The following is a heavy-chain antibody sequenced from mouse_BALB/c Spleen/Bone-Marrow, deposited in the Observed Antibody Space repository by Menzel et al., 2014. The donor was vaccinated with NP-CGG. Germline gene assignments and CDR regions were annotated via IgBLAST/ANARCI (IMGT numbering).Heavy chain of an antibody. V-gene: IGHV1S22*01. CDR3: TVRRFAY. J-gene: IGHJ3*01. D-gene: IGHD2-14*01. CDR1: GYTFTSYW. CDR2: IYPGSGST. Sequence: LQQSGSELVRPGASVELSCKASGYTFTSYWMHWVKQRHGQGLEWIGNIYPGSGSTNYDEKFKSKGTLTVDTSSSTAYMHLSSLTSEDSAVYYCTVRRFAYWGQGTLVTVSA.